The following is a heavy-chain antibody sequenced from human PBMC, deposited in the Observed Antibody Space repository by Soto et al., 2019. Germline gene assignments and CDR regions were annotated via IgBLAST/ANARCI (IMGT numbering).Heavy chain of an antibody. CDR1: GSTFSRYA. CDR3: AKDMIVVAPAPLGY. J-gene: IGHJ4*02. V-gene: IGHV3-23*01. Sequence: GGTLRLSCAASGSTFSRYAMSWVRQARGKGLEWVSAISGSGGSTYYADSVKGRFTISRDNSKNTLYLQMNSLRAEDTAVYYCAKDMIVVAPAPLGYWGQGPLVTVST. CDR2: ISGSGGST. D-gene: IGHD3-22*01.